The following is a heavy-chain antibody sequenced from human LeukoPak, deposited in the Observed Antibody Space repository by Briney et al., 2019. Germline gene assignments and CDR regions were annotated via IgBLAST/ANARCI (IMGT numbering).Heavy chain of an antibody. V-gene: IGHV4-39*01. J-gene: IGHJ3*02. Sequence: SETLSLTCTVSGGSLSSSSYYWGWIRQPPGKGLEWIGSIYYSGSTFYNPSLKSRVTISVDTSKNQFSLKLSSVTAADTAVYYCARTRTTITMIVVPLAFDIWGQGTMVTVSS. D-gene: IGHD3-22*01. CDR3: ARTRTTITMIVVPLAFDI. CDR1: GGSLSSSSYY. CDR2: IYYSGST.